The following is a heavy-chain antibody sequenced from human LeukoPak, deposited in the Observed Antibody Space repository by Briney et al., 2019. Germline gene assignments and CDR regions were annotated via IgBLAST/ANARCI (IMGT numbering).Heavy chain of an antibody. CDR2: IRSKAYGGTT. D-gene: IGHD3-16*01. CDR1: GFTFGDYA. V-gene: IGHV3-49*04. Sequence: PGGSLRLSCTASGFTFGDYAMSWVRQAPGKGLEWVGFIRSKAYGGTTGYAASVKGRFTISRDDSKSIAYLQMNSLKTEDTAVYYCTGSIMITFGGDNWFDPWGQGTLVTVSS. J-gene: IGHJ5*02. CDR3: TGSIMITFGGDNWFDP.